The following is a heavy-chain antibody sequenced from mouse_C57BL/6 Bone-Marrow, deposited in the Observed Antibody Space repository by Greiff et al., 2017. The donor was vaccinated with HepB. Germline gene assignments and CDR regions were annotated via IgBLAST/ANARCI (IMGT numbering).Heavy chain of an antibody. CDR2: IRSKSNNYAT. V-gene: IGHV10-1*01. D-gene: IGHD4-1*01. CDR3: VRLLRTGWYFVV. Sequence: EVQLVESGGGLVQPKGSLKLSCAASGFSFNTYAMNWVRQAPGKGLEWVARIRSKSNNYATYYADSGKDRFTISRDDSESMLYLHMNNLKAEDTAMYCCVRLLRTGWYFVVWGTGTTVTVSS. CDR1: GFSFNTYA. J-gene: IGHJ1*03.